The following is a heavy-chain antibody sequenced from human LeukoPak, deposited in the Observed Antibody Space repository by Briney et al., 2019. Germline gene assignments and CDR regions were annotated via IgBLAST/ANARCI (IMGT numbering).Heavy chain of an antibody. CDR2: ISYGGNNK. J-gene: IGHJ4*02. Sequence: PGGSLRLSCAASGFTFSSYSMNWVRQAPGKGLEWVAVISYGGNNKYYADSVKGRFTISRDDSKNTLYLQMNSLRAEDTAVYYCARGKEMAAYLCMYWGQGTLVTVSS. CDR3: ARGKEMAAYLCMY. V-gene: IGHV3-30*03. D-gene: IGHD5-24*01. CDR1: GFTFSSYS.